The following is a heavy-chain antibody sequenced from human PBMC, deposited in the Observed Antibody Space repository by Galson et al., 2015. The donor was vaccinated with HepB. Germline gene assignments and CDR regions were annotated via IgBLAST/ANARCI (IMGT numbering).Heavy chain of an antibody. J-gene: IGHJ6*02. CDR1: GYTFTSYA. Sequence: SVKVSCKASGYTFTSYALHWVRQAPGQRLEWMGWINAGNGNTKYSQKFQGRVTITRDTSASTAYMELSSLRSEDTAVYYCARDGELVPSPPSALYGMDVWGQGTTVTVSS. V-gene: IGHV1-3*01. D-gene: IGHD6-6*01. CDR2: INAGNGNT. CDR3: ARDGELVPSPPSALYGMDV.